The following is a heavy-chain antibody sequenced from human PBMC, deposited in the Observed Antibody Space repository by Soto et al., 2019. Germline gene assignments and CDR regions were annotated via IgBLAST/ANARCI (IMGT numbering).Heavy chain of an antibody. J-gene: IGHJ4*02. CDR1: GYTFTGYY. Sequence: SCKASGYTFTGYYMHWVRQAPGKGLEWVAVISYDGSNKYYADSVKGRFTISRDNSKNTLYLQMNSLRAEDTAVYYCARGYYYDSSGYYFNTFDYWGQGTLVTVSS. V-gene: IGHV3-30-3*01. D-gene: IGHD3-22*01. CDR3: ARGYYYDSSGYYFNTFDY. CDR2: ISYDGSNK.